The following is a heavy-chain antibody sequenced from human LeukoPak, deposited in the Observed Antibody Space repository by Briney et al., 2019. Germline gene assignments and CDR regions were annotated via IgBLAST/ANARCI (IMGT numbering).Heavy chain of an antibody. CDR3: ARGGLYSSSWYYVGDYYYGMDV. D-gene: IGHD6-13*01. Sequence: GGSLRLSRAASGFTFSSYDMHWVRQATGKGLEWVSAIGTAGDTYYPGSVKGRFTISRENAKNSLYLQMNSLRAGDTAVYYCARGGLYSSSWYYVGDYYYGMDVWGQGTTVTVSS. CDR1: GFTFSSYD. J-gene: IGHJ6*02. V-gene: IGHV3-13*01. CDR2: IGTAGDT.